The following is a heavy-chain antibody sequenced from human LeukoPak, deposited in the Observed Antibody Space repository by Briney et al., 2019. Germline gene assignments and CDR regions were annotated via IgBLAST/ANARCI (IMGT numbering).Heavy chain of an antibody. CDR2: IKSKTDGGTT. Sequence: PGGSLRLSCAASEFTFSNAWMSWVRQALGKGLEWVGRIKSKTDGGTTDYAAPVKGRFTISRDDSKNTLYLQMNSLKTEDTAVYYCTTAETVTTYNYYYYYMDVWGKGTTVTVSS. CDR1: EFTFSNAW. D-gene: IGHD4-11*01. V-gene: IGHV3-15*01. J-gene: IGHJ6*03. CDR3: TTAETVTTYNYYYYYMDV.